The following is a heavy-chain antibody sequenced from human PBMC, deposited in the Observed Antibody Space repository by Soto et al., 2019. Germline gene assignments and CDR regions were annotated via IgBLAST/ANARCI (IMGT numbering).Heavy chain of an antibody. Sequence: LSLTCAVSVGSVSSGSYYWSWIRQPPGKGLEWIVYIDYSGSTNYNPSLKSRVTISVDTSKNQFSLKLSSVTAADTAVYYCARADYDFWSGYRYNWFDPWGQGTLVTVS. D-gene: IGHD3-3*01. V-gene: IGHV4-61*01. CDR2: IDYSGST. CDR1: VGSVSSGSYY. CDR3: ARADYDFWSGYRYNWFDP. J-gene: IGHJ5*02.